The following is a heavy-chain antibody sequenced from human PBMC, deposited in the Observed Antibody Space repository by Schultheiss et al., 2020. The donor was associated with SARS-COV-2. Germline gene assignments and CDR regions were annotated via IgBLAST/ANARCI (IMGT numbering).Heavy chain of an antibody. CDR1: GYTFTSYG. D-gene: IGHD2-21*01. J-gene: IGHJ4*02. V-gene: IGHV1-8*03. Sequence: ASVKVSCKASGYTFTSYGISWVRQATGQGLEWMGWMNPNSGNTGYAQKFQGRVTITADESTSTAYMELSSLRSDDTAVYYCARHSHCGGDCLPPYFDYWGQGTLVTVSS. CDR3: ARHSHCGGDCLPPYFDY. CDR2: MNPNSGNT.